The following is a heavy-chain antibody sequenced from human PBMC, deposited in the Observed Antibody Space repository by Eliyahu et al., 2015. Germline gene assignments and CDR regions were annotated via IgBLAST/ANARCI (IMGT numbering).Heavy chain of an antibody. Sequence: QVQLQESGPGLLKASGTLSLTCSVSGASINSHYWSWIRQPPGXGLECLGNIYYTGSTNYNXXXXSRLTMSVDRXKNQFSLNLSSVTAADXAVYXCXRGSYLYGLDVWGKGTTVTVSS. CDR2: IYYTGST. V-gene: IGHV4-59*11. J-gene: IGHJ6*04. D-gene: IGHD1-26*01. CDR1: GASINSHY. CDR3: XRGSYLYGLDV.